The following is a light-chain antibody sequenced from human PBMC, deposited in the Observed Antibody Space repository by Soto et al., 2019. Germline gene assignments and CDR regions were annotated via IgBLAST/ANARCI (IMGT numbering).Light chain of an antibody. CDR2: DVT. CDR3: SSLARSGAGVA. Sequence: QSALTQPASVSGSPGQSITISCTGTRSDVGGYDYVSWYQQYPGKAPKLVIYDVTNRPSGVSDRFSGSKSGNTASLTISGLQAEDEADYYCSSLARSGAGVAFGGGTKLTVL. V-gene: IGLV2-14*03. CDR1: RSDVGGYDY. J-gene: IGLJ2*01.